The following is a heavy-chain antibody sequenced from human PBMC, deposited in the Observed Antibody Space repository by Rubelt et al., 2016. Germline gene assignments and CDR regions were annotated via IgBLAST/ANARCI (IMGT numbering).Heavy chain of an antibody. CDR1: GFTYSDYA. CDR2: IKSKKLGATV. D-gene: IGHD3-10*01. J-gene: IGHJ4*02. V-gene: IGHV3-15*01. Sequence: EVELVDSGGGLVQPGGSVRLSCAASGFTYSDYAMSWVRQAPGKGLEWVGRIKSKKLGATVDYAAAVQGRFTISRDDSKNMWYMEMNSLKTEDTGVYYCTTDLVGGAPQHNGYWGQGTQVTVSS. CDR3: TTDLVGGAPQHNGY.